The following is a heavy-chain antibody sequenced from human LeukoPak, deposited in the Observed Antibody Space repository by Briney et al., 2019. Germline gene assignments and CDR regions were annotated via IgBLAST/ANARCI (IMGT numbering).Heavy chain of an antibody. V-gene: IGHV1-2*06. CDR2: INPNSGGT. CDR3: ARDPRIAVAGKYFDY. D-gene: IGHD6-19*01. Sequence: GASVKVSCKSSGYTFTGYYMHWVRQAPGQRLEWMGRINPNSGGTNYAQKFQGRVTMTRDTSISTAYMELSRLRSDDTAVYYCARDPRIAVAGKYFDYWGRGTLVTVSS. CDR1: GYTFTGYY. J-gene: IGHJ4*02.